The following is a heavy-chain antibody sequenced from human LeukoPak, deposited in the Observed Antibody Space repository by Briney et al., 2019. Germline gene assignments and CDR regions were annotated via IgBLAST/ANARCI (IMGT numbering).Heavy chain of an antibody. CDR2: ISYSGST. D-gene: IGHD3-10*01. Sequence: SETLSLTCTVSGGSISSSTYYWGWIRQPPGKGLEWIGTISYSGSTYYNPSLKSRVTISVDTSKNQFSLKLSSVTAADTAVYYCATYQRGYGSGSYYNGDNWFDPWGQGTLVTVSS. CDR3: ATYQRGYGSGSYYNGDNWFDP. V-gene: IGHV4-39*07. CDR1: GGSISSSTYY. J-gene: IGHJ5*02.